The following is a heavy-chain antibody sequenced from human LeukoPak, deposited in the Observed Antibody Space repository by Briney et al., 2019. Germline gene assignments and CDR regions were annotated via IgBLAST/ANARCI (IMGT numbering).Heavy chain of an antibody. CDR1: GGSISSGGYS. CDR3: ARVEYYGSGSYYRAAFDI. CDR2: IYHSGST. Sequence: TLSLTCAVSGGSISSGGYSWSWIRQPPGKGLEWIGYIYHSGSTYYNPSLKSRVTISVDRSKNQFSLKLSSVTAADTAVYYCARVEYYGSGSYYRAAFDIWGQGTMVTVSS. J-gene: IGHJ3*02. D-gene: IGHD3-10*01. V-gene: IGHV4-30-2*01.